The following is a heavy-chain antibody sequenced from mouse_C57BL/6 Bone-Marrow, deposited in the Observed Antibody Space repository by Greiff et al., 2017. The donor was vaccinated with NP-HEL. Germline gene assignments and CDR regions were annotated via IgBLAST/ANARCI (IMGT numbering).Heavy chain of an antibody. CDR3: TSIYYDYFDY. J-gene: IGHJ2*01. CDR1: GFTFSSYA. D-gene: IGHD2-4*01. V-gene: IGHV5-9-1*02. Sequence: EVKLVESGEGLVKPGGSLKLSCAASGFTFSSYAMSWVRQTPEKRLEWVAYISSGGDYIYYADTVKGRFTLSRDNARNTLYLQMSSLKSEDTAMYYCTSIYYDYFDYWGQGTTLTVSS. CDR2: ISSGGDYI.